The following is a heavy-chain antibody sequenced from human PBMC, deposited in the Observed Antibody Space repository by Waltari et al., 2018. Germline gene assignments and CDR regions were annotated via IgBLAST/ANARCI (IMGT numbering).Heavy chain of an antibody. J-gene: IGHJ4*02. Sequence: EVQLAESGGGLVQPGASLRLSCAASGFTFSPYWRHWVRQGPGKGLVWVSRINTDGSTINYADSVKGRFTISRDNAKNTLYLQMNSLRAEDTAVYYCTREDYGGKDYWGQGTLVTVSS. V-gene: IGHV3-74*01. D-gene: IGHD4-17*01. CDR1: GFTFSPYW. CDR3: TREDYGGKDY. CDR2: INTDGSTI.